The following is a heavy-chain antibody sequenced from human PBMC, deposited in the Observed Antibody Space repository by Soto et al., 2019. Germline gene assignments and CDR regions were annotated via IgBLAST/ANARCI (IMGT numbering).Heavy chain of an antibody. V-gene: IGHV1-2*04. Sequence: ASVKVSCKASGYTFTSYGISWVRQAPGQGLEWMGWINPNSGGTNYAQKFQGWVTMTRDTSISTAYMELSRLRSDDTAVYYCASAYSSSHLDYWGQGTLVTVSS. J-gene: IGHJ4*02. CDR1: GYTFTSYG. CDR3: ASAYSSSHLDY. D-gene: IGHD6-13*01. CDR2: INPNSGGT.